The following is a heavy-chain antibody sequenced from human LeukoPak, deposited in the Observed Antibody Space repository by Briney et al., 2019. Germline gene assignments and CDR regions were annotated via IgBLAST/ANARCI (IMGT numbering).Heavy chain of an antibody. Sequence: PSGTLSLTCAVYGGSFSGYYWSWIRQPPGKGLEWIGEINHSGSTNYNPSLKSRVTISVDTSKNQFSLKLSSVTAADTAVYYCAREGSSTTRFDPWGQGTLVTVSS. D-gene: IGHD2-2*01. CDR2: INHSGST. J-gene: IGHJ5*02. V-gene: IGHV4-34*01. CDR1: GGSFSGYY. CDR3: AREGSSTTRFDP.